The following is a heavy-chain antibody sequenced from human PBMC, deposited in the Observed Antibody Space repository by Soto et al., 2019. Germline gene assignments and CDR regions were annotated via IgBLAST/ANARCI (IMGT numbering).Heavy chain of an antibody. V-gene: IGHV3-30*18. J-gene: IGHJ4*02. D-gene: IGHD2-8*01. CDR2: ISNDGSKN. CDR3: AKFPLSPYYFDY. Sequence: QVQLVDSGGGVVQPGGSLRLSCAASGFTFSNYGMHWVRQAPGKGLEWVAFISNDGSKNYYADSVRGRFTISRDNSMNTLFLQMNSLRPEDTATYYCAKFPLSPYYFDYWGPGTLVTVSS. CDR1: GFTFSNYG.